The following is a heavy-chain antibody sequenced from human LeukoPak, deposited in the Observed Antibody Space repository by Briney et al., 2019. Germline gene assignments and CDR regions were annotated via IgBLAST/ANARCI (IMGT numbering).Heavy chain of an antibody. Sequence: PGGSLRLSCAASGFTLSSYSMNWVRQAPGKGLEWVSSISSSSSYIYYADSVKGRFTISRDNAKNSLSLQMNSLRAEDTAVYYCARHLYYGSGSYYKLGGFDPWGQGTLVTVSS. J-gene: IGHJ5*02. CDR1: GFTLSSYS. CDR2: ISSSSSYI. V-gene: IGHV3-21*01. CDR3: ARHLYYGSGSYYKLGGFDP. D-gene: IGHD3-10*01.